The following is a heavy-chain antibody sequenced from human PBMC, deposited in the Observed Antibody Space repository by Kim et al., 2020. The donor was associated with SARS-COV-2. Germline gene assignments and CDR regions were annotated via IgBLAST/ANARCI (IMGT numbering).Heavy chain of an antibody. V-gene: IGHV4-4*08. CDR3: ARVGGSLRGDFDY. J-gene: IGHJ4*02. Sequence: SLKSRVTISADTSKNPFSLQLSCVTAADTAVYYCARVGGSLRGDFDYWGQGTLVTVSS. D-gene: IGHD2-15*01.